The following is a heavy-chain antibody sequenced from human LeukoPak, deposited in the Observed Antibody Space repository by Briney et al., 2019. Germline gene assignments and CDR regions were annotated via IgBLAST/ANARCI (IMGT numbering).Heavy chain of an antibody. Sequence: SETLSLTCAVYGGSFSGYYWSWIRQPPGKGLEWIGEINHSGSTNYNPSLKSRVTISVDTSKNQFSLKLGSVTAADTAVYYCARPKYSSSWYFVNAFDIWGQGTMVTVSS. D-gene: IGHD6-13*01. CDR2: INHSGST. CDR1: GGSFSGYY. CDR3: ARPKYSSSWYFVNAFDI. V-gene: IGHV4-34*01. J-gene: IGHJ3*02.